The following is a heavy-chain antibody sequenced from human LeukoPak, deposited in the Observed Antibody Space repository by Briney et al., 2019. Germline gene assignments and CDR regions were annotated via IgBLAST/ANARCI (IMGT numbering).Heavy chain of an antibody. D-gene: IGHD3-3*02. V-gene: IGHV1-18*01. CDR1: GYTFTSYG. CDR3: ARDRVESMFGVVEGFDY. J-gene: IGHJ4*02. CDR2: ISAYNGNT. Sequence: GASVKVSCKASGYTFTSYGISWVRQAPGQGLEWMGWISAYNGNTNYAQKLQGRVTMTTDTSTSTAYMELRSLRSDDTAVYYCARDRVESMFGVVEGFDYWGQGTLVTVSS.